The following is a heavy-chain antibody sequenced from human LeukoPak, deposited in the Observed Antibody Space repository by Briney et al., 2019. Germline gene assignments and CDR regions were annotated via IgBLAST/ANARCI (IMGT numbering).Heavy chain of an antibody. CDR1: GFTFSSYW. J-gene: IGHJ5*02. Sequence: SGRSLRLSCAAAGFTFSSYWMHWVRQAPEKGLEWVSGINSDARSTSYADSVKGRFTISRDNAQNTLYLQMNSLRAEDTAVYYCARDLEIVGGTWGQGTQVTVSS. CDR3: ARDLEIVGGT. D-gene: IGHD1-26*01. CDR2: INSDARST. V-gene: IGHV3-74*01.